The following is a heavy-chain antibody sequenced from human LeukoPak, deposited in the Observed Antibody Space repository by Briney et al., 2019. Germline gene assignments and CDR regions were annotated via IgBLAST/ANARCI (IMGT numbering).Heavy chain of an antibody. CDR2: ISWNSGSI. Sequence: PGRSLRLSCAASGFTFDDYAMHWVRQAPGKGLEWVSGISWNSGSIGYADSVKGRFTISRDNAKNSLHLQMNSLRAEDMALYYCAKGYSSGWYGSGDAFDIWGQGTMVTVSS. V-gene: IGHV3-9*03. J-gene: IGHJ3*02. CDR3: AKGYSSGWYGSGDAFDI. D-gene: IGHD6-19*01. CDR1: GFTFDDYA.